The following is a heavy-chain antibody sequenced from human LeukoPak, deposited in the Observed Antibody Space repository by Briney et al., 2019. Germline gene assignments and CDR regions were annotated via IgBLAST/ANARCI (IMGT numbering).Heavy chain of an antibody. Sequence: GGSLRLSCAASGFTFSSYAMHWVRQAPGKGLEWVAVIWYDGSNKYYADSVKGRFTISRDNSKNTLYLQMNSLRAEDTAVYYCAREGSLPDPPYFDYWGQGTLVTVSS. CDR1: GFTFSSYA. J-gene: IGHJ4*02. CDR3: AREGSLPDPPYFDY. CDR2: IWYDGSNK. V-gene: IGHV3-33*08.